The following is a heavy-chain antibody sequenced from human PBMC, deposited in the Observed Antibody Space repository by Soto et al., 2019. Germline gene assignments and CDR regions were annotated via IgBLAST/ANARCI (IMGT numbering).Heavy chain of an antibody. Sequence: VESLSTSCDASGTRSTSYCMSWVLQMPGKRLEWMGRIDPSDSYTNYSPSFQGHVTITADKSISTAYLQWSSLKASDTAMYYCARGVAEDYYHYGMDVWGQGTPVTVSS. D-gene: IGHD2-15*01. CDR3: ARGVAEDYYHYGMDV. J-gene: IGHJ6*02. CDR2: IDPSDSYT. V-gene: IGHV5-10-1*01. CDR1: GTRSTSYC.